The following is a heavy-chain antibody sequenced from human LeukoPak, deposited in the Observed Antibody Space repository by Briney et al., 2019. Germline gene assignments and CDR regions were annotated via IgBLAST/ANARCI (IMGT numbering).Heavy chain of an antibody. V-gene: IGHV4-31*03. CDR2: IYHIGNT. CDR3: ARLFGVSYYYSYYFDS. CDR1: GGSISTCGYY. J-gene: IGHJ4*02. Sequence: PSETLSLTCTVSGGSISTCGYYWTWIRQHPGKGLEWIGYIYHIGNTYYNPSLKSRVTISVDTSKNQFSLKLSSVTAADTAVYYCARLFGVSYYYSYYFDSWGQGTLVTVSS. D-gene: IGHD3-10*01.